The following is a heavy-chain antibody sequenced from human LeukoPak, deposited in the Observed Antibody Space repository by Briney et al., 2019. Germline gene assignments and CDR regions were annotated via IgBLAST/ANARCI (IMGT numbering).Heavy chain of an antibody. CDR1: GYTFTSYA. Sequence: ASVKVSCKASGYTFTSYAMHWVRQAPGQRLEWMGWINAGNGNTKYSQEFQGRVTITRDTSASTAYMELRSLRSDDTAVYYCARVNYYGSNWFDPWGQGTLVTVSS. J-gene: IGHJ5*02. V-gene: IGHV1-3*01. CDR3: ARVNYYGSNWFDP. D-gene: IGHD3-10*01. CDR2: INAGNGNT.